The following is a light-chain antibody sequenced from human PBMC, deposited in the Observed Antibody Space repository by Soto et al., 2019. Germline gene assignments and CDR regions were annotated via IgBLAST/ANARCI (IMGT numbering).Light chain of an antibody. J-gene: IGLJ1*01. CDR1: SSNFGAGYE. CDR2: NNL. CDR3: QSFDCSLRVYV. Sequence: QAVVTQPPSVSGAPGQRVTISCTGSSSNFGAGYEVHWYKQVPGAAPTLVIFNNLNRPSGVPERFSGSKSGTSASLVISGLQAEDEADYYCQSFDCSLRVYVFGSGTKLTVL. V-gene: IGLV1-40*01.